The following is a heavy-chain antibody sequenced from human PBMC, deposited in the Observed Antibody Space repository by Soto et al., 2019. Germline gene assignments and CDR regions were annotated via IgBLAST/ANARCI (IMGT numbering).Heavy chain of an antibody. CDR3: ARDAGDSTDAFDI. Sequence: GASVKVSWKASGGTFSSYAISWVRQAPGQGLEWMGGIIPIFGTANYAQKFQGRVTITADESTSTAYMELSSLRSEDTAVYYCARDAGDSTDAFDIWGQGTMVTVSS. D-gene: IGHD7-27*01. CDR2: IIPIFGTA. V-gene: IGHV1-69*13. J-gene: IGHJ3*02. CDR1: GGTFSSYA.